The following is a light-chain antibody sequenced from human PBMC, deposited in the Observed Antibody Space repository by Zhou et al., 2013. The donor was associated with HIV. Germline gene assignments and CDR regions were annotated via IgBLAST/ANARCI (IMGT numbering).Light chain of an antibody. CDR2: SVS. Sequence: DIVMTQSPLSLPVTLGQPASISCRSSQSLVHSDGNTYLGWFQQRPGQSPKAPNLVSVSNRDSGVPDRFSGSGSGTDFTLKISRVEAEDVAVYYCMQATDWPQRTFGQGTKVEIK. V-gene: IGKV2-30*02. CDR1: QSLVHSDGNTY. CDR3: MQATDWPQRT. J-gene: IGKJ1*01.